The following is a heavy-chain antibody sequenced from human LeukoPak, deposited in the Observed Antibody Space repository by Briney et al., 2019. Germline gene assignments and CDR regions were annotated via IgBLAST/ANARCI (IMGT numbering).Heavy chain of an antibody. CDR3: ARAGVVAINWFDP. J-gene: IGHJ5*02. CDR2: IYHSGST. Sequence: SETLSLSCTVSGYSISSGYYWGWIRQPPGKGLEWIGSIYHSGSTYYNPSLKSRVTISVDTSKNQFSLKLSSVTAADTAVYYCARAGVVAINWFDPWGQGTLATVSS. D-gene: IGHD3-22*01. V-gene: IGHV4-38-2*02. CDR1: GYSISSGYY.